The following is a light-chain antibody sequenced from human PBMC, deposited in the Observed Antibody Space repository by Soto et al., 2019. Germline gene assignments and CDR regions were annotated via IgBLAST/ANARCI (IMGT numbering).Light chain of an antibody. CDR1: NSDVGAYNY. V-gene: IGLV2-14*01. J-gene: IGLJ3*02. CDR2: EVN. CDR3: CSYTTDNTWV. Sequence: QSALTQPASVSGSPGQSITISCTGTNSDVGAYNYVSWYQEHPGKAPKLIIYEVNDRPSGVSPRFSASKSANTASLTISGLQPDDEADYYCCSYTTDNTWVFGGGTKLTVL.